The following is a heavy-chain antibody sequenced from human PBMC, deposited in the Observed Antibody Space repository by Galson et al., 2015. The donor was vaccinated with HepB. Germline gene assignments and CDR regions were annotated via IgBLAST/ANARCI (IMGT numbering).Heavy chain of an antibody. Sequence: SLRLSCAASGFTFSSYGMHWVRQAPGKGLEWVAVISYDGSNNYYADSLKGRFTISRDNSKNTLYLQMNSLRAEDTAVYYCVTGSSSSYENFDYGGQGTLVTVSS. V-gene: IGHV3-30*03. CDR1: GFTFSSYG. CDR2: ISYDGSNN. CDR3: VTGSSSSYENFDY. J-gene: IGHJ4*02. D-gene: IGHD6-13*01.